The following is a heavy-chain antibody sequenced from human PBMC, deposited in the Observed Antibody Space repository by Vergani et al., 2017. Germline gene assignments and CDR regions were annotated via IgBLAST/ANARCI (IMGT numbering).Heavy chain of an antibody. CDR2: IYYSGST. J-gene: IGHJ4*02. V-gene: IGHV4-59*01. CDR3: ARRDSSGDFYYFDY. D-gene: IGHD3-22*01. Sequence: QVQLQESGPGLVKPSETLSLTCTVSGGSISSYYCSWIRQPPGKGLEWIGHIYYSGSTTYNPSLKSRVTISVDTSKNQFSLRLRSVTAADTAVYYCARRDSSGDFYYFDYWGQGTLVTVSS. CDR1: GGSISSYY.